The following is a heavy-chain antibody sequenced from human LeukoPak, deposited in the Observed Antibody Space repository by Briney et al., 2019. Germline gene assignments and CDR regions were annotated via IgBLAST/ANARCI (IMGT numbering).Heavy chain of an antibody. CDR2: INHSGST. J-gene: IGHJ6*02. D-gene: IGHD3-3*01. V-gene: IGHV4-34*01. CDR3: ARGNGWSGLAGMDV. Sequence: SETLSLTCAVYGGSFSNYYWSWIRQPPGKGLEWIGEINHSGSTNYNPSFKSRVTISVDTSKNQFFLKLSSVTAADTAVYYCARGNGWSGLAGMDVWGQGTTVTVSS. CDR1: GGSFSNYY.